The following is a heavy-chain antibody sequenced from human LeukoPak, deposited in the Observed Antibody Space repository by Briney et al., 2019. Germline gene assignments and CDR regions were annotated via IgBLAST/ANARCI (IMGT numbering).Heavy chain of an antibody. V-gene: IGHV3-30*02. CDR1: GFSFSNYG. Sequence: GGSLRLSCAASGFSFSNYGIHWVRQAPGKGLEWVGFIRYDVSNKYYADSVKGRFTTSRDNSTKALYLQMNSLRTEDTAVYYCAKDNNGAAAGIIPGAFDIWGQGTMVTVSS. D-gene: IGHD6-13*01. J-gene: IGHJ3*02. CDR2: IRYDVSNK. CDR3: AKDNNGAAAGIIPGAFDI.